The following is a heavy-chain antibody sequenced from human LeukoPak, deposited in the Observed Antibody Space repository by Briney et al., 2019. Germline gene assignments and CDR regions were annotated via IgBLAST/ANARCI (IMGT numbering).Heavy chain of an antibody. Sequence: PSETLSLTCTVSGGSISSHYWSWIRQPPGKGLEWIGYIYYSGSTNYNPSLKSRVTISVDTSKNQFSRKLSSVTAADTAVYYCARGSSSSVWYYYYYYMDVWGKGTTVTVSS. CDR1: GGSISSHY. D-gene: IGHD6-6*01. J-gene: IGHJ6*03. CDR2: IYYSGST. CDR3: ARGSSSSVWYYYYYYMDV. V-gene: IGHV4-59*11.